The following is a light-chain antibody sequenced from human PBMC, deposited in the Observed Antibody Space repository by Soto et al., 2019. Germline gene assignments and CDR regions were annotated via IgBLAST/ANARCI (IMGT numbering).Light chain of an antibody. Sequence: DIQMTQSPSTLSASVGDTVTITCRASQTIGTWLAWYQQKPAKAPKLLIYKASTLESGVPSRFSGSGSGTEFTLTISSLQADDFANYYCQQYNDLSTFGGGTKVEIK. CDR1: QTIGTW. V-gene: IGKV1-5*03. CDR3: QQYNDLST. CDR2: KAS. J-gene: IGKJ4*01.